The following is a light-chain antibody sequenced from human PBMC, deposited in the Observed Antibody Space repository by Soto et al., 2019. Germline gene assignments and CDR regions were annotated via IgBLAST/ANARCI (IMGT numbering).Light chain of an antibody. J-gene: IGKJ1*01. Sequence: MVMTQSPATLSVSPGERATLSCRASQSVSSYLAWYQQKPGQAPSLLIYGVSSRAAGIPDRFSGSGSGTDFTLTISGLEPEDFAVYYCQQYSSSPRTFVQGTTVDLK. CDR1: QSVSSY. V-gene: IGKV3-20*01. CDR3: QQYSSSPRT. CDR2: GVS.